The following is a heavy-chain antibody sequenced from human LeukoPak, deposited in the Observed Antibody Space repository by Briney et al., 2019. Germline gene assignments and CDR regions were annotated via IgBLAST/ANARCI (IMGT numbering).Heavy chain of an antibody. CDR2: IKKDGSEK. D-gene: IGHD2-21*02. Sequence: GGSLRLSCASSLFRLSSYWMSGVRQAPGRGLEGVANIKKDGSEKDYVDSVKGRFTISRDNAKNSLYLQMNSLRAEDTAVYYCARGVTAIYYYGMDVWGQGTTVTVSS. CDR1: LFRLSSYW. CDR3: ARGVTAIYYYGMDV. J-gene: IGHJ6*02. V-gene: IGHV3-7*01.